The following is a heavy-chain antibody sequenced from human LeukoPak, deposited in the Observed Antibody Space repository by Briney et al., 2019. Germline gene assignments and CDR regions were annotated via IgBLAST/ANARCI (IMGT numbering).Heavy chain of an antibody. V-gene: IGHV1-69*13. D-gene: IGHD3-9*01. CDR3: ASLTPSPSANYYIWTCYYHPLFY. CDR2: IIPIFGTA. CDR1: GHTFTSFG. Sequence: SVKVSCKTSGHTFTSFGFSWVRKAPGQGLEWMGGIIPIFGTANSAQKFQGRVTITADESTSTAYMELSSLRSEDTAVYYCASLTPSPSANYYIWTCYYHPLFYWGQGTLVTVSS. J-gene: IGHJ4*02.